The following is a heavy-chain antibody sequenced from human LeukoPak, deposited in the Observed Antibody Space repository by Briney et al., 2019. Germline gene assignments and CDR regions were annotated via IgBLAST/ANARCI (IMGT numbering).Heavy chain of an antibody. Sequence: GGSLRLSCAASGFIFSGSSIHWVRQASGKGLEWVGRIGTKANNYATTHAASVRGRFTISRDDPKNTAYLQMNSLKTEDTAVYYCARFYGSGTFDYWGQGTMVTVSS. V-gene: IGHV3-73*01. CDR3: ARFYGSGTFDY. CDR1: GFIFSGSS. J-gene: IGHJ4*02. CDR2: IGTKANNYAT. D-gene: IGHD3-10*01.